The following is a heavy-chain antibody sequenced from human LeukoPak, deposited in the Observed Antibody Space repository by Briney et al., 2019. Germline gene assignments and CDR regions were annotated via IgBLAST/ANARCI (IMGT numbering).Heavy chain of an antibody. J-gene: IGHJ6*03. CDR3: ARDYDILTGYSYYYYYYYMDV. Sequence: ASVKVSCKASGYTFTSYGISWVRQAPGQGLEWMGWISAYNGNTNYAQKFQGRVTMTRDTSISTAYMELSRLRSDDTAVYYCARDYDILTGYSYYYYYYYMDVWGKGTTVTVSS. D-gene: IGHD3-9*01. V-gene: IGHV1-18*01. CDR1: GYTFTSYG. CDR2: ISAYNGNT.